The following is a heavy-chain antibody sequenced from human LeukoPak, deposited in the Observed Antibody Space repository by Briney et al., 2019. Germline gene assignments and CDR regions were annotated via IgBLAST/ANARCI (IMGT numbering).Heavy chain of an antibody. CDR3: AKDYGDYGSGSFFDY. CDR2: IRYDGSNK. Sequence: PGGSLRLSCAASGFTFSSYGMHWVRQAPGKGLEWVAFIRYDGSNKYYADSVKGRFTISRDNSKNTLYLQMNSLRAEDTAVYYCAKDYGDYGSGSFFDYWGQGTLVTVSS. D-gene: IGHD3-10*01. CDR1: GFTFSSYG. V-gene: IGHV3-30*02. J-gene: IGHJ4*02.